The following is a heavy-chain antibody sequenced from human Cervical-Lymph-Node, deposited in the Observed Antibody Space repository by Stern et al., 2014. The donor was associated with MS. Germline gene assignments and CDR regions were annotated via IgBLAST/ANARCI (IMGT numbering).Heavy chain of an antibody. CDR1: GHTFTDYY. D-gene: IGHD6-19*01. Sequence: VQLVESGAEVKKPGASVKVSCKASGHTFTDYYMHWVRQAPGQGLEWMGWLNPNSGGTNYAQKFQGWVTMTRDTSLSTAYMDLSRLRSDDTAVYYCARGGRSSGWSPPDAFDLWGQGTMVTVSS. CDR2: LNPNSGGT. V-gene: IGHV1-2*04. CDR3: ARGGRSSGWSPPDAFDL. J-gene: IGHJ3*01.